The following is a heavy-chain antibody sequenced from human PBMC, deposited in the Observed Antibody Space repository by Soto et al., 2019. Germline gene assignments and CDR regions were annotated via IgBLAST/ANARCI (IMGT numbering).Heavy chain of an antibody. Sequence: EVQLLESGGGLVQPGGSLRLSCAASGFTFSSYAMNWVRQAPGKGLEWVSIISGSSGSTYYADSVKGRFTIARDNSENTLYLQMNSLSAEDTALYYCATKSPPMWGQGTLVTVSS. CDR1: GFTFSSYA. D-gene: IGHD2-2*01. J-gene: IGHJ4*02. CDR3: ATKSPPM. CDR2: ISGSSGST. V-gene: IGHV3-23*01.